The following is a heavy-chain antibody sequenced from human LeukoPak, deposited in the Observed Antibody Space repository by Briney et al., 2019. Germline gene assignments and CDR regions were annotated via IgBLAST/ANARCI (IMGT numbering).Heavy chain of an antibody. CDR1: GFAFSTYG. CDR2: IWFDGSTQ. CDR3: VRDPQINWNRPSPLS. V-gene: IGHV3-33*01. J-gene: IGHJ5*02. Sequence: GGSLRLSCAASGFAFSTYGMHWVRQAPGKGLEWVSVIWFDGSTQYYTDSVKGRFTISRDNSKNTLFLQMNSLRAEDTAVYYCVRDPQINWNRPSPLSWGQGTLVTVSS. D-gene: IGHD1-20*01.